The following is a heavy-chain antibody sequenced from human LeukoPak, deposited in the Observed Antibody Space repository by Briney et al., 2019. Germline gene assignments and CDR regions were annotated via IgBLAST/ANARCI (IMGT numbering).Heavy chain of an antibody. CDR1: GFTFSSCS. Sequence: PGGSLRLSCAASGFTFSSCSMNWVRQAPGKGLEWVSSISSSSSYIYYADSVKGRFTISRDNAKNSLYLQMNSLRAEDTAVYYCARSGGNLLYDFLFGALDLWGRGTLVTVSS. CDR3: ARSGGNLLYDFLFGALDL. J-gene: IGHJ2*01. D-gene: IGHD3-3*01. CDR2: ISSSSSYI. V-gene: IGHV3-21*01.